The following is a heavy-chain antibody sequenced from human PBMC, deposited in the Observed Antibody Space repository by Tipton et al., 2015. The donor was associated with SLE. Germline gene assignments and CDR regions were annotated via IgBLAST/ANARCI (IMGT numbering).Heavy chain of an antibody. V-gene: IGHV4-39*07. CDR3: ARRSSSLGVYFDY. D-gene: IGHD6-6*01. CDR2: IYYSGST. J-gene: IGHJ4*02. Sequence: TLSLTCTVSGGSISSSSYYWGWIRQPPGKGLEWIANIYYSGSTFYNPSLKSRVSISVDTSKNQFSLRLSSVTAADTAVYYCARRSSSLGVYFDYWGQGTLVTVSS. CDR1: GGSISSSSYY.